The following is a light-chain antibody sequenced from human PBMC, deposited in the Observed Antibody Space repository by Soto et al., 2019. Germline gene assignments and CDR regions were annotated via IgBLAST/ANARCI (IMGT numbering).Light chain of an antibody. CDR2: GAS. J-gene: IGKJ1*01. CDR1: QSVSSSY. Sequence: EIVLTQSPGTLSLSPGERATLSCRASQSVSSSYLAWYQQKPGQAPRLLIYGASSRATGIPDRFSGSGSGTDFTLTISRLEPEDFAVYYCQQRSNWLWTFGQGTKVDI. CDR3: QQRSNWLWT. V-gene: IGKV3D-20*02.